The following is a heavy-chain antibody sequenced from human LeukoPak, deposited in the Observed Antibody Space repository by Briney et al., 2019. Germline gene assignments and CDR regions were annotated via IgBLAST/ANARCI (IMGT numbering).Heavy chain of an antibody. D-gene: IGHD6-19*01. CDR3: AKVTSGLYSPLDI. Sequence: GGSLRLSCAASGFTFSSYEMNWVRQAPGKGLEWVSYISSSGSTIYYADSVKGRFTISRDNAKNSLYLQMNSLTDKDTAVYYCAKVTSGLYSPLDIWGQGTMVTVSS. J-gene: IGHJ3*02. CDR2: ISSSGSTI. CDR1: GFTFSSYE. V-gene: IGHV3-48*03.